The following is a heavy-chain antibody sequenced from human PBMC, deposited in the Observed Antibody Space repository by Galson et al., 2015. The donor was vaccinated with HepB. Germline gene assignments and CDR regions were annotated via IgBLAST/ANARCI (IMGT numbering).Heavy chain of an antibody. V-gene: IGHV5-51*01. D-gene: IGHD5-24*01. Sequence: QSGAEVKKPGESLKISCKGSGYSFTSYWIGWVRQMPGKGLEWMGIIYPGDSDTRYSPSFQGQVTISADKSISTAYLQWSSLKASDTAMYYCARTIEMATNGYYFDYWGQGTLVTVSS. CDR1: GYSFTSYW. J-gene: IGHJ4*02. CDR3: ARTIEMATNGYYFDY. CDR2: IYPGDSDT.